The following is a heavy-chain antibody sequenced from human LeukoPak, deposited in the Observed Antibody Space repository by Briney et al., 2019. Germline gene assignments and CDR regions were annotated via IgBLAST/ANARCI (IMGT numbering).Heavy chain of an antibody. CDR1: GVSFSGYY. Sequence: SETLSLTCAVYGVSFSGYYWSWIRQPPGKGLEWIGEINHSGSTNYNPSLKSRVTISVDTSKNQFSLKLSSVTAADTAVYYCARETPEVRFLEWLFPNWFDPWGQGTLVTVSS. V-gene: IGHV4-34*01. D-gene: IGHD3-3*01. CDR3: ARETPEVRFLEWLFPNWFDP. J-gene: IGHJ5*02. CDR2: INHSGST.